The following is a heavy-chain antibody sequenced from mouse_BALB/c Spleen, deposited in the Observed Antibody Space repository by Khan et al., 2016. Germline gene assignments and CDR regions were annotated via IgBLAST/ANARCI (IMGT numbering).Heavy chain of an antibody. CDR2: IDPENGDT. Sequence: EVQLQQSGAELVRSGASVKLSCTTSGFNIKDYYIHWVKQRPEQGLEWIGWIDPENGDTEYAPKFQGKATMTADTSSNTAYLQLSSLTSEDTAVYYCNAGWLGRGYYAMDYWGQGTSVTVSS. D-gene: IGHD4-1*01. CDR3: NAGWLGRGYYAMDY. J-gene: IGHJ4*01. V-gene: IGHV14-4*02. CDR1: GFNIKDYY.